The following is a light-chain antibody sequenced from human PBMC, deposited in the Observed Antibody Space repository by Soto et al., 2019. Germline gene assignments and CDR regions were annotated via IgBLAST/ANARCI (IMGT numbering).Light chain of an antibody. V-gene: IGLV1-51*01. CDR1: SSNIGNND. CDR3: GTWDSSLSAGV. Sequence: QSVLTQPPSVSAAPGQKVTISCSGSSSNIGNNDVSWYQQLPGTAPKLLIFDNYKRPSAIPDRFSGSKSGTSATLGITGLQTGDEADYYCGTWDSSLSAGVFGGRTKLTVL. CDR2: DNY. J-gene: IGLJ3*02.